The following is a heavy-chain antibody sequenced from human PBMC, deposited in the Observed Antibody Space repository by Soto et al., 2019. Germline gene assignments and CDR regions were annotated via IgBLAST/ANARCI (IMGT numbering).Heavy chain of an antibody. CDR2: IIPTFGTA. CDR3: ARGAIYCSSTSCYLGRGYYFDY. D-gene: IGHD2-2*01. CDR1: GGTFSSYA. J-gene: IGHJ4*02. Sequence: GASVKVSCKASGGTFSSYAISWVRQAPGQGLEWMGGIIPTFGTANYAQKFQGRVTITADESTSTAYMELSSLRSEDTAVYYCARGAIYCSSTSCYLGRGYYFDYWGQGTLVTVPS. V-gene: IGHV1-69*13.